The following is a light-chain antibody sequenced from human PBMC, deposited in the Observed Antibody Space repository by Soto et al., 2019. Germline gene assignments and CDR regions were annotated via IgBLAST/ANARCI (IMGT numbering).Light chain of an antibody. CDR3: QQSGSSPWT. CDR1: QSVSRDY. CDR2: VAS. V-gene: IGKV3-20*01. J-gene: IGKJ1*01. Sequence: EIVLTQSPGTLSLSPGERATLSCRASQSVSRDYLVWYQQKPGQAPRLLIYVASSRATGIPDRFSGSGSGTDFTLTINKLEPEDFAVYYCQQSGSSPWTFGQGTKLEIK.